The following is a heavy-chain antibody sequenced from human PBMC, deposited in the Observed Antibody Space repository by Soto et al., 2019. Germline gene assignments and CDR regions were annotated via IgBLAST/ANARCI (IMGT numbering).Heavy chain of an antibody. CDR2: IYYSGST. D-gene: IGHD2-15*01. V-gene: IGHV4-30-4*01. CDR3: AREKRDEGCSGGSCLSRYDY. J-gene: IGHJ4*02. CDR1: GGSISSGDYY. Sequence: SETLSLTCTVSGGSISSGDYYWSWIRQPPGKGLEWIGYIYYSGSTYYNPSLKSRVTISVDTSKNRFSLKLSSVTAADTAVYYCAREKRDEGCSGGSCLSRYDYWGQGTLVTVSS.